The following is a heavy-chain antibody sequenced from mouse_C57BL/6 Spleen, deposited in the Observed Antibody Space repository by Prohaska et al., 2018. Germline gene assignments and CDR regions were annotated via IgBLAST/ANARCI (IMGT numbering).Heavy chain of an antibody. CDR3: ARSYGSLDY. CDR2: ISYDGSN. CDR1: GYSITSGYY. J-gene: IGHJ2*01. Sequence: DVQLQESGPGLVKPSQSLSLTCSVTGYSITSGYYWNWIRQFPGNKLEWMGYISYDGSNNYNPSLKNRISITRDTSKNQFFLKLNSVTTEDTATYYCARSYGSLDYWGQGTTLTVSS. V-gene: IGHV3-6*01. D-gene: IGHD1-1*01.